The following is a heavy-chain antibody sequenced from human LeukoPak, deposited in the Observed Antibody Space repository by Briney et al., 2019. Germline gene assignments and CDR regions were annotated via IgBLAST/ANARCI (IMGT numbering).Heavy chain of an antibody. CDR3: ARDHYHKIHSVMVTAPDY. Sequence: ASVKVSCKTSGYTFSSYGITWVRQAPGQGLEWVGWIRGDNGDTNYGKKLQGRVTMTTDTSTSTAYMELRSLGSDETAVYYCARDHYHKIHSVMVTAPDYWGQGTLVIVSS. D-gene: IGHD2-21*02. CDR2: IRGDNGDT. CDR1: GYTFSSYG. J-gene: IGHJ4*02. V-gene: IGHV1-18*01.